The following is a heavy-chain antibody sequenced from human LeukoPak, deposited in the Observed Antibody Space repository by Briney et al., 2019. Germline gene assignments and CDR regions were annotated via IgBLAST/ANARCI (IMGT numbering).Heavy chain of an antibody. J-gene: IGHJ5*02. CDR3: ARGPRGSGYYYAWFDP. CDR2: IYYSGST. V-gene: IGHV4-59*01. Sequence: SETLSLTCTVSGGSISSYYWSWIRQPPGKGLEWIGYIYYSGSTNYNPSLKSQVTISVDTSKNQFSLKLSSVTAADTAVYYCARGPRGSGYYYAWFDPWGQGTLVTVSS. CDR1: GGSISSYY. D-gene: IGHD3-22*01.